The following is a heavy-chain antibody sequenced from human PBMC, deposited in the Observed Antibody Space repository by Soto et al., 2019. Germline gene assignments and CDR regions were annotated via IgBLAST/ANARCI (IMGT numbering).Heavy chain of an antibody. V-gene: IGHV1-69*02. CDR1: GGTFSSYT. CDR2: IIPILGIA. CDR3: AATLTDILTGYVDY. J-gene: IGHJ4*02. D-gene: IGHD3-9*01. Sequence: ALVKVSCKASGGTFSSYTISWVRQAPGQGLEWMGRIIPILGIANYAQKFQGRVTITADKSTSTAYMELSSLRSEDTAVYYCAATLTDILTGYVDYWGQGTLVTVSS.